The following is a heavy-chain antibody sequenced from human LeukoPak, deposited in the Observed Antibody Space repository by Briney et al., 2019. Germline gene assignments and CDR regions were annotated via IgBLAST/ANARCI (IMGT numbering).Heavy chain of an antibody. CDR2: IIPIFGTA. CDR3: ARDPAAPGAFDI. Sequence: GASVKVSCKASGYTFTGYYMHWVRQAPGQGLEWMGRIIPIFGTANYAQKFQGRVTITTDESTSTAYMELSSLRSEDTAVYYCARDPAAPGAFDIWGQGTMVTVSS. D-gene: IGHD2-15*01. J-gene: IGHJ3*02. CDR1: GYTFTGYY. V-gene: IGHV1-69*05.